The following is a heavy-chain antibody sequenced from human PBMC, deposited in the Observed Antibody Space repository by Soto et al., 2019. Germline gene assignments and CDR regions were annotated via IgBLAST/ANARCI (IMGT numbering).Heavy chain of an antibody. Sequence: VKVSCKASGGTFSSYAISWVRQAPGQGLEWMGGIIPIFGTANYAQKFQGRVTITADKSTSTAYMELSSLRSEDTAVYYCARVLSPDDSSGQAFGYWGQGTLVTVSS. J-gene: IGHJ4*02. CDR3: ARVLSPDDSSGQAFGY. V-gene: IGHV1-69*06. D-gene: IGHD3-22*01. CDR1: GGTFSSYA. CDR2: IIPIFGTA.